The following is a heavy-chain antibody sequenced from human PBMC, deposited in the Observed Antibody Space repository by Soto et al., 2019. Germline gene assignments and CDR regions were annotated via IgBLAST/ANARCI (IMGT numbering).Heavy chain of an antibody. CDR1: GFTFSSYD. CDR3: ARATLDCTNGVCYLTTADY. CDR2: IGTAGDT. Sequence: RGSLRLSCAASGFTFSSYDMHWVRQATGKGLEWVSAIGTAGDTYYPGSVKGRFTISRENAKNSLYLQMNSLRAEDTDVYYCARATLDCTNGVCYLTTADYFGQGT. D-gene: IGHD2-8*01. V-gene: IGHV3-13*01. J-gene: IGHJ4*02.